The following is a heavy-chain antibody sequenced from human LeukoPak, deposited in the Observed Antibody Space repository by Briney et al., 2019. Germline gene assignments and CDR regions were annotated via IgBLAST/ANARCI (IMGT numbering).Heavy chain of an antibody. CDR3: AKDRRYCSSTSCTTDRAYYGMDV. Sequence: GGSLRLSCAASGFAFSSYAMSWVRHAPGKGLEWVSPISGSGGSTYYADSVKGRFTISRDNSKNTLYLQMNSLRAEDTAVYYCAKDRRYCSSTSCTTDRAYYGMDVWGQGTTVTVSS. J-gene: IGHJ6*02. V-gene: IGHV3-23*01. CDR1: GFAFSSYA. CDR2: ISGSGGST. D-gene: IGHD2-2*01.